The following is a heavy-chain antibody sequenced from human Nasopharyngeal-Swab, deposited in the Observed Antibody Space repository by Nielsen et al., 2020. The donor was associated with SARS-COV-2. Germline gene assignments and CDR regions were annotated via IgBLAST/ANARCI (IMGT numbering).Heavy chain of an antibody. CDR1: GGSISSGGYS. Sequence: SQTLSLTCAVSGGSISSGGYSWSWIRQPPGKGLEWIGYIYHSGSTYYNPSLKSRVTISVDRSKNQFSLKLSSVTAADTAVYYCARAEQDGHAFDIWGQGTMVTVSS. D-gene: IGHD1/OR15-1a*01. V-gene: IGHV4-30-2*01. CDR3: ARAEQDGHAFDI. J-gene: IGHJ3*02. CDR2: IYHSGST.